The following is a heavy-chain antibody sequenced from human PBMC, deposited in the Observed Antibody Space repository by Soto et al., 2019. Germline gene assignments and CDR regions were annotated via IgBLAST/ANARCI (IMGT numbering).Heavy chain of an antibody. CDR2: ISHSGST. D-gene: IGHD3-10*01. CDR3: ARGGGYGSDNYYFHN. V-gene: IGHV4-31*03. Sequence: PSETLSLTCTVSGGAISSGGYYWSWIRQHTGEGLEWIGYISHSGSTYYNPSLRSRLIISVDTSKNQFSLKLTSATAADTAVYYCARGGGYGSDNYYFHNWGQGILVTVSS. J-gene: IGHJ4*02. CDR1: GGAISSGGYY.